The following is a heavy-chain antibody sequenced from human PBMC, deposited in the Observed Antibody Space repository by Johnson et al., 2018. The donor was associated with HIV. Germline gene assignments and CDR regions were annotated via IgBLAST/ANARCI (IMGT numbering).Heavy chain of an antibody. D-gene: IGHD6-13*01. CDR2: ILYRGSNK. Sequence: QEQLVESGGGVVQPGRSLRLSCAASGFTFSSYGMHWVRQAPGKGLEWVAVILYRGSNKYYADSVKGRFTISRDNSKNTLYLQIKSLRAEDTAVYYCVRRPFGAAPGADAFDIWGQGKMVTVSS. CDR1: GFTFSSYG. V-gene: IGHV3-30*03. J-gene: IGHJ3*02. CDR3: VRRPFGAAPGADAFDI.